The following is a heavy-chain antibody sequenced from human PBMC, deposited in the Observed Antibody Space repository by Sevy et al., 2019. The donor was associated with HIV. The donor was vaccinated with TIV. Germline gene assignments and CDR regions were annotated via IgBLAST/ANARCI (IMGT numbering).Heavy chain of an antibody. CDR2: IYYSGST. D-gene: IGHD3-10*01. V-gene: IGHV4-59*01. CDR3: ARRGSGSYYANFDY. J-gene: IGHJ4*02. Sequence: SETLSLTCTVSGGSISSYYWSWIRQPPGKGLEWIGYIYYSGSTNYNPSLKSRATISVDTSKNQFSLKLSSVTAADTAVYYCARRGSGSYYANFDYWGQGTLVTVSS. CDR1: GGSISSYY.